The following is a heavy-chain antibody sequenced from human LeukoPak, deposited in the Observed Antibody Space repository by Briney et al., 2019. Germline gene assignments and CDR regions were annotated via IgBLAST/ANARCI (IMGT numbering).Heavy chain of an antibody. CDR3: ARVPSSPYYYDSSGYSDY. Sequence: GGSLRLSCAASGFTVSSNYMSWVRQAPGRGLEWVSVIYSGGSTYYADSVKGRFTISRDNSKNTLYLQMNSLRAEDTAVYYCARVPSSPYYYDSSGYSDYWGQGTLVTVSS. CDR2: IYSGGST. J-gene: IGHJ4*02. V-gene: IGHV3-66*01. D-gene: IGHD3-22*01. CDR1: GFTVSSNY.